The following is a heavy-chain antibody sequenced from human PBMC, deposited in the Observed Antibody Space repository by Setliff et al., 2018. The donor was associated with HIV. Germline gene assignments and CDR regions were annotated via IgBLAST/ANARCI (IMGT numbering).Heavy chain of an antibody. CDR2: ISYSGGT. V-gene: IGHV4-59*08. D-gene: IGHD6-13*01. CDR3: SRRDPLPPWYDGSWYWDNSFEI. CDR1: GGSISSYY. J-gene: IGHJ3*02. Sequence: SETLSLTCSVSGGSISSYYWSWIRQPPGKGLEWIGYISYSGGTKYNPSLKSRVIISVDTSKNQFSLNLNSVTAADTAVYYCSRRDPLPPWYDGSWYWDNSFEIWGKGTMVTVSS.